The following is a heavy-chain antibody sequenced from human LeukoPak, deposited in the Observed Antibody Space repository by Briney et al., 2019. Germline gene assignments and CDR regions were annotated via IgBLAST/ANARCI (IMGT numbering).Heavy chain of an antibody. CDR3: ARDGSQGDSYGIIGDTNFDY. Sequence: GGSLRLSCAASGFTFDDYGIHWVRQPPGKGLEWVSGISWNSGRTGYADSVKGRFTISRDNAKNSLYLQMNSLRAEDTAVYYCARDGSQGDSYGIIGDTNFDYWGQGTLVTVSS. D-gene: IGHD5-18*01. CDR1: GFTFDDYG. CDR2: ISWNSGRT. J-gene: IGHJ4*02. V-gene: IGHV3-9*01.